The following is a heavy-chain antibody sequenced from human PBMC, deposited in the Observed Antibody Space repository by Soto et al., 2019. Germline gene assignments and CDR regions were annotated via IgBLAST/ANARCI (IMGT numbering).Heavy chain of an antibody. CDR3: ARVVSSSGYYYYYGMDV. D-gene: IGHD3-22*01. J-gene: IGHJ6*02. V-gene: IGHV4-4*07. Sequence: TLSLTCTVSGGSVSSYYWSWIRQPAGKGLEWIGRIYTSGSTNYNPSLKSRVTTSVDTSKNQFSLKLSSVTAADTAVYYCARVVSSSGYYYYYGMDVWGQGTTVTVSS. CDR2: IYTSGST. CDR1: GGSVSSYY.